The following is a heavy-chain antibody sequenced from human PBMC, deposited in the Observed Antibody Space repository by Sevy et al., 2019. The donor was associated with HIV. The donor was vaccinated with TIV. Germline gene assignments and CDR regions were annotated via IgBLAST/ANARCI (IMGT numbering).Heavy chain of an antibody. D-gene: IGHD3-22*01. CDR2: ISGSGGST. CDR3: AKNYYYDSSGYYGGYYYYGMDV. Sequence: GSLRLSCAASEFTFSSYAMSWVRQAPGKGLEWVSAISGSGGSTYYADSVKGRFTISRDNSKNTLYLQMNSLRAEDTAVYYCAKNYYYDSSGYYGGYYYYGMDVWGQGTTVTVSS. J-gene: IGHJ6*02. V-gene: IGHV3-23*01. CDR1: EFTFSSYA.